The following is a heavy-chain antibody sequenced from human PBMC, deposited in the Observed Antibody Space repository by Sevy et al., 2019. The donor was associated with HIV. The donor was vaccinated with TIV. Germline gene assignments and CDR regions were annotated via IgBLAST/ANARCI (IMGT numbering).Heavy chain of an antibody. V-gene: IGHV4-39*01. CDR3: ARFVGYYYYMDV. D-gene: IGHD2-21*01. CDR2: IYYTGDN. CDR1: DGSISTTSYY. J-gene: IGHJ6*03. Sequence: SETLSLTCTVSDGSISTTSYYGGWIRQPPGKGLEWIGSIYYTGDNYYNPSLWSRVTISVDMSKNQLSLKLSSVTAADTAIYYCARFVGYYYYMDVWGKGTTVTVSS.